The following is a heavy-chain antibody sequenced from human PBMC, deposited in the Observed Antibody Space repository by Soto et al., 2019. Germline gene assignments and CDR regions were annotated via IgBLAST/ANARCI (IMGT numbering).Heavy chain of an antibody. CDR2: SNPRGST. D-gene: IGHD5-18*01. J-gene: IGHJ4*02. CDR3: ARRGRGYSYGYGGVTIDY. Sequence: QVQLQQWGAGLLKPSETLSLTCAVYGWSFSGYYWSRIRQPPGQGLVCIGESNPRGSTNYNPSHKSRVTIGGDTSKIQFSLKLSAVTAADTGVYYCARRGRGYSYGYGGVTIDYWVQGTLVIVSS. CDR1: GWSFSGYY. V-gene: IGHV4-34*01.